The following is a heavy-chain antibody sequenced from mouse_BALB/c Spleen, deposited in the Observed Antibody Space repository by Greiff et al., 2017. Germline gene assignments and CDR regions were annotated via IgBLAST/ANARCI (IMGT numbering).Heavy chain of an antibody. J-gene: IGHJ2*01. CDR3: ARAYYGSSYPHY. CDR2: ISDGGSYT. CDR1: GFTFSDYY. Sequence: EVQLVESGGGLVKPGGSLKLSCAASGFTFSDYYMYWVRQTPEKRLEWVATISDGGSYTYYPDSVKGRFTISRDNAKNNLYLQMSSLKSEDTAMYYCARAYYGSSYPHYWGQGTTLTVSS. D-gene: IGHD1-1*01. V-gene: IGHV5-4*02.